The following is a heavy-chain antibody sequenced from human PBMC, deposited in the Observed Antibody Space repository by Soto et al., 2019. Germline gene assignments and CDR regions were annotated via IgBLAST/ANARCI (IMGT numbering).Heavy chain of an antibody. D-gene: IGHD6-13*01. Sequence: ASVKVSCKASGYTFAGYYMHWVRQAPGQGLEWMGWINPNSGGTNYAQKFQGWVTMTRDTSISTAYMELSRLRSDDTAVYYCARGAGYSSSWRYYCYYGMDVWGQGTTVTSP. CDR1: GYTFAGYY. J-gene: IGHJ6*02. CDR2: INPNSGGT. CDR3: ARGAGYSSSWRYYCYYGMDV. V-gene: IGHV1-2*04.